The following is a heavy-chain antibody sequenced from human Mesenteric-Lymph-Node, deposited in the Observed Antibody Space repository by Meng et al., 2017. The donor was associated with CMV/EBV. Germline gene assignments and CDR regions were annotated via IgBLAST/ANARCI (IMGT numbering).Heavy chain of an antibody. V-gene: IGHV4-61*01. CDR1: GGSVSSGSYY. J-gene: IGHJ4*02. CDR2: IYYSGST. D-gene: IGHD5-18*01. CDR3: LGGYSCGSDY. Sequence: SETLSLTCTVSGGSVSSGSYYWSWIRQPPGKGLEWIGYIYYSGSTNYNPSLKSRVTISVDTSKNQFSLKLSSVTAADTAVYYCLGGYSCGSDYWGQGALVTVSS.